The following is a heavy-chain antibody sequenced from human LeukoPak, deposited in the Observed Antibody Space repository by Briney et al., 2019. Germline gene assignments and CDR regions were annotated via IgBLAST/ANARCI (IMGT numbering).Heavy chain of an antibody. CDR1: GGSINNGSYY. D-gene: IGHD1-26*01. J-gene: IGHJ4*02. CDR2: IYASGTT. Sequence: SETLSLTCTVSGGSINNGSYYWSWIRQPAGKGLEWIGRIYASGTTNFNPSLKSRVTISIDTSKNQFSLKLSSVTAADTAVYYCARGARRGGSYYFEYWGQGTLVTVSS. CDR3: ARGARRGGSYYFEY. V-gene: IGHV4-61*02.